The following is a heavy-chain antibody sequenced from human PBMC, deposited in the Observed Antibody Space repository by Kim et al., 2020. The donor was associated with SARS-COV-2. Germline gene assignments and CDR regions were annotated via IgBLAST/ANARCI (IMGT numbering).Heavy chain of an antibody. CDR1: GYTFAAYG. V-gene: IGHV1-18*01. J-gene: IGHJ6*02. D-gene: IGHD2-21*02. CDR2: IGAYNGMS. Sequence: ASVKVSCKASGYTFAAYGIRWVRQARGQGLEWMGGIGAYNGMSDYEQTFHDRITITTDISSSTAYLEVRSLRSDDTAIYYCARGGRGDHFYDGMDVWSQGSAVIVPS. CDR3: ARGGRGDHFYDGMDV.